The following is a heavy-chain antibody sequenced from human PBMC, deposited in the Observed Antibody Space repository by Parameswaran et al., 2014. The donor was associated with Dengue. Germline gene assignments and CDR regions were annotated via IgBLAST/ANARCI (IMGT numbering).Heavy chain of an antibody. CDR3: ARDRSFWSGYSGWFDP. CDR2: ISSSSSTI. V-gene: IGHV3-48*01. Sequence: VRQMPGKGLEWVSYISSSSSTIYYADSVKGRFTISRDNAKNSLYLQMNSLRAEDTAVYYCARDRSFWSGYSGWFDPWGQGTLVTVSS. D-gene: IGHD3-3*01. J-gene: IGHJ5*02.